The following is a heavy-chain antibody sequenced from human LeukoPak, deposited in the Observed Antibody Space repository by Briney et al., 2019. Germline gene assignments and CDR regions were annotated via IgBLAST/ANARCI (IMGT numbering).Heavy chain of an antibody. CDR2: ISGSGGST. V-gene: IGHV3-23*01. J-gene: IGHJ3*02. D-gene: IGHD4-17*01. CDR3: ARRYGDHDAFDI. CDR1: GFTFSSYA. Sequence: GGSLRLSCAASGFTFSSYAMSWVRQAPGKGLEWVSAISGSGGSTYYADSVKGRFTISRDNAKNSLYLQMNSLRAEDTAVYYYARRYGDHDAFDIWGQGTMVTVSS.